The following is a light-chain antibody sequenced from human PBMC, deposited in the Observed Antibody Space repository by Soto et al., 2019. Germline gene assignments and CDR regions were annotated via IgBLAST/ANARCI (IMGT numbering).Light chain of an antibody. V-gene: IGKV3-11*01. CDR3: QQRRTWPPLT. CDR2: DAS. J-gene: IGKJ4*01. Sequence: EIVLTQSPATLSLSPGERATLSCRASQSVSNFSAWYQQKPGQAPRLLIYDASTRATGIPARFSGSGSGTDFALTISSLEPEDFAVYYCQQRRTWPPLTFGGGTKVEIK. CDR1: QSVSNF.